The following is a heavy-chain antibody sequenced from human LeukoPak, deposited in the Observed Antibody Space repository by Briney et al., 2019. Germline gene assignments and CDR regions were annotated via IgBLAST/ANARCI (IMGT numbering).Heavy chain of an antibody. J-gene: IGHJ4*02. CDR2: IKSKTDGGTT. Sequence: PGGSLRLSCAASGFTFSNAWMSWVRQAPGKGLEWVGRIKSKTDGGTTDYAAPVKGRLTISRDDSKNTLYLQMNSLKTEDTAVYYCTTEAVEVATIASFDYWGQGTLVTVSS. CDR3: TTEAVEVATIASFDY. V-gene: IGHV3-15*01. CDR1: GFTFSNAW. D-gene: IGHD5-12*01.